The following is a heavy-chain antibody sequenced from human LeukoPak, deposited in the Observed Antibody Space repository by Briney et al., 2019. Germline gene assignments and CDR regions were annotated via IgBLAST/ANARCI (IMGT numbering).Heavy chain of an antibody. CDR1: GFTFSSYG. V-gene: IGHV3-23*01. CDR3: VRDWGYDSSGYWQKYFDT. Sequence: GGSLRLSCAASGFTFSSYGMSWVRQAPGKGLEWVSAISGSGGSTYYADSVKGRFTISRDNAKNTVYLQMNSLRAEDTAVYYCVRDWGYDSSGYWQKYFDTWGQGTLVTVSS. CDR2: ISGSGGST. J-gene: IGHJ4*02. D-gene: IGHD3-22*01.